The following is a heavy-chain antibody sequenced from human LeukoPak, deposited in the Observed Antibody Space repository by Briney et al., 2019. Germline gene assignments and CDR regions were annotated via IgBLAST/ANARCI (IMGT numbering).Heavy chain of an antibody. D-gene: IGHD6-13*01. CDR1: GISVRGSY. CDR2: IYSGDRT. J-gene: IGHJ4*02. CDR3: TRDLTGTTWSKNDY. V-gene: IGHV3-53*01. Sequence: GGSLRLSCEVSGISVRGSYMSWVRQAPGKGLEWVSVIYSGDRTYYAESVKGRFTISRDTSKNTLYLQMNNLRADDTARYYCTRDLTGTTWSKNDYWGQGTLVTISS.